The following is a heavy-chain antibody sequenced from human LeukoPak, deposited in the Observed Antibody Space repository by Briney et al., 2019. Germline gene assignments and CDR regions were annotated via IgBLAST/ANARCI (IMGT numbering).Heavy chain of an antibody. Sequence: SETLSLTCTVSGGSISSYFWSWIRQPAGKGLEWIGRIYTSGSTNYNPSLKSRVTMSIDTSKNQFSLKLSSVTAADTAVYYCARYRSAAAGSDYFDYWGQGTLVTVSS. CDR1: GGSISSYF. D-gene: IGHD6-13*01. J-gene: IGHJ4*02. CDR3: ARYRSAAAGSDYFDY. V-gene: IGHV4-4*07. CDR2: IYTSGST.